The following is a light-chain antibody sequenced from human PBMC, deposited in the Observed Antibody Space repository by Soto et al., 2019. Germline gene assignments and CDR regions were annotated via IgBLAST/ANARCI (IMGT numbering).Light chain of an antibody. Sequence: QSVLTQTPSASGTPGQRVTISCSGSNSNIGRHYVYWYQQVPGTAPKLMIYEVSKRPSGVPDRFSGSKSGNTASLTVSGLQAEDEADYYCSSYAGSNNLFGGGTKVTVL. CDR1: NSNIGRHY. J-gene: IGLJ3*02. V-gene: IGLV2-8*01. CDR2: EVS. CDR3: SSYAGSNNL.